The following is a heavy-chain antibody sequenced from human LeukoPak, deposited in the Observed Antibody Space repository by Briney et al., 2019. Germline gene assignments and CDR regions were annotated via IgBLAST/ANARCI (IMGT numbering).Heavy chain of an antibody. CDR1: GFTFSSYG. CDR3: AKAQYYYDSSGYFEAFDY. D-gene: IGHD3-22*01. CDR2: IRYDGSNK. V-gene: IGHV3-30*02. J-gene: IGHJ4*02. Sequence: GGSLRLSCAASGFTFSSYGMHWVRQAPGKGLEWVAFIRYDGSNKYYADSVKGRFTISRDNSKNTLYLQMNSMRAEDTAVYYCAKAQYYYDSSGYFEAFDYWGQGTLVTVSS.